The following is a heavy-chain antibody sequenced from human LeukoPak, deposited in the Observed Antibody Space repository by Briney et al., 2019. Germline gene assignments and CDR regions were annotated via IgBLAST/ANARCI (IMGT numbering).Heavy chain of an antibody. J-gene: IGHJ4*02. Sequence: SVKVSCTASGGTFSNYAVNWVRQAPGQGLEWMGGIIPIFGTAHYAQKFQGRVTITADESTSTAYMQLSSLRSEDTAVYYCARGWIAETTVVTPYNYWGQGTLVTVSS. CDR3: ARGWIAETTVVTPYNY. CDR1: GGTFSNYA. D-gene: IGHD4-23*01. V-gene: IGHV1-69*01. CDR2: IIPIFGTA.